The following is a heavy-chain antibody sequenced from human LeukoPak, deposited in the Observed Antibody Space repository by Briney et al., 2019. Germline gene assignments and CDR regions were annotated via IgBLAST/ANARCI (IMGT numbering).Heavy chain of an antibody. V-gene: IGHV4-31*03. J-gene: IGHJ5*02. CDR3: ARDLRSNWFDP. CDR1: GGSISSDGYY. CDR2: IYYSGST. Sequence: PSQTLSLTCTVSGGSISSDGYYWSWIRQHPGKGLEWIGYIYYSGSTHYNPSLKSRVTISVDTSKNQFSLKLSSVTAADTAVYYCARDLRSNWFDPWGRGTLVTVSS.